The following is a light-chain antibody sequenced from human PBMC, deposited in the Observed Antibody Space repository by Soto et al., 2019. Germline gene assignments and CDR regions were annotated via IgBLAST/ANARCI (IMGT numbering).Light chain of an antibody. J-gene: IGKJ1*01. CDR1: QSVLYSSNNKNY. Sequence: DIVMTQSPDSLAVSLGARATINCKSSQSVLYSSNNKNYLAWYQQKAGQPTKLLIYWAYTREPGVPDRFSGTGSGTDFTLTISSLHAEDVAVYYCQQYYSTPPTFGQGTKVEIK. V-gene: IGKV4-1*01. CDR3: QQYYSTPPT. CDR2: WAY.